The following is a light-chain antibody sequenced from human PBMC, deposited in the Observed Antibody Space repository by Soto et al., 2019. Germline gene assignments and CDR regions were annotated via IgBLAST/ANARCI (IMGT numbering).Light chain of an antibody. CDR3: SSKTSSSSPFV. CDR1: TSDVGAYNY. Sequence: QSALTQPASVSGSPGQSITISCTGSTSDVGAYNYVSWYKHHPGQAPQLMIYEVSNRPSGVSNRFSGSKSGNTASLTITGLQDDDEGDYYCSSKTSSSSPFVFGTGTKLTVL. CDR2: EVS. V-gene: IGLV2-14*01. J-gene: IGLJ1*01.